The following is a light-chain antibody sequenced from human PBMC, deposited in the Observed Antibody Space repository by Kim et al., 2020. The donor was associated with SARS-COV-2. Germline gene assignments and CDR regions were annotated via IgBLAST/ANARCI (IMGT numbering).Light chain of an antibody. CDR3: CSYTGTYTFEV. Sequence: QSVTISCTGTSSDVGGYNYVSWYQQPPGKAAKLIIYDVTKRPSGVPDRFSGSKSGNRASLTVSGLQAEDEADYYCCSYTGTYTFEVFGGGTQLTVL. V-gene: IGLV2-11*01. CDR2: DVT. CDR1: SSDVGGYNY. J-gene: IGLJ2*01.